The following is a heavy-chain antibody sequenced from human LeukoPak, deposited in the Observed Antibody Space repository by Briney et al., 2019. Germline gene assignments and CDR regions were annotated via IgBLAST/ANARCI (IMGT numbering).Heavy chain of an antibody. D-gene: IGHD3-22*01. V-gene: IGHV4-4*07. CDR2: IYTSGST. Sequence: SETLSLTCTVSGGSISSYYWSWIRQPAGKGLEWIGRIYTSGSTNYNPSLKSRVTMSVDTSKNQFSLKLSSVTAADTAVYYCAREDSSEEGNNWFDPWGQGTLVTISS. J-gene: IGHJ5*02. CDR1: GGSISSYY. CDR3: AREDSSEEGNNWFDP.